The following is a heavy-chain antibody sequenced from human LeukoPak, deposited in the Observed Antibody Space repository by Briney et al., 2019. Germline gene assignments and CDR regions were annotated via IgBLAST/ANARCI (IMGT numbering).Heavy chain of an antibody. J-gene: IGHJ3*02. CDR3: AKSRRLYDSSGYPDAFDI. Sequence: GGSLRLSCAASGFTFDDYAMHWVRQAPGKGLEWVSGISWNSGSIGYADSVKGRFTISRDNAKNSLYLQMNSLRAEDTALYYCAKSRRLYDSSGYPDAFDIWGQGTMVTVSS. CDR1: GFTFDDYA. CDR2: ISWNSGSI. D-gene: IGHD3-22*01. V-gene: IGHV3-9*01.